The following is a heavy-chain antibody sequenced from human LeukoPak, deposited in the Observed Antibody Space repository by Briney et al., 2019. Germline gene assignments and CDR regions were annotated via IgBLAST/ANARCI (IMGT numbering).Heavy chain of an antibody. CDR3: ARTYDFWSGSQYYFDS. V-gene: IGHV3-66*01. CDR1: GFAVSSNY. D-gene: IGHD3-3*01. Sequence: TGGSLRLSCAASGFAVSSNYMSWVRQPPGKGLEWVSVIYSGGSTYYADSVKGRFTISRDNSKNTLYIQMNSLRAEDTAVYYCARTYDFWSGSQYYFDSWGQGTLVTVSS. J-gene: IGHJ4*02. CDR2: IYSGGST.